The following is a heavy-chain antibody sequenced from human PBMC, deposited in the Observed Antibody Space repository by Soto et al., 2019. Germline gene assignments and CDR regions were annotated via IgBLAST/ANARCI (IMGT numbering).Heavy chain of an antibody. D-gene: IGHD1-26*01. CDR1: GYSISSSNW. J-gene: IGHJ4*02. CDR3: ARREIQGPIDY. V-gene: IGHV4-28*01. CDR2: IYYSGTT. Sequence: QVQLQESGPGLVKPSDTLSLTCAVSGYSISSSNWWGWIRQPPGKGLEWIGYIYYSGTTYYNPSLKSRVTMSVDTSKTQFALKLTSVTAVDTAVYYCARREIQGPIDYWGQGALVTVSS.